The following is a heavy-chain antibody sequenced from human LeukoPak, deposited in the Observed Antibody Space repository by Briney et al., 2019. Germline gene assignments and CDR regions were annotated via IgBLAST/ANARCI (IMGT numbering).Heavy chain of an antibody. CDR1: VYRFSDYG. D-gene: IGHD1-26*01. V-gene: IGHV1-18*01. CDR3: ARDLGEGAKRDLDF. Sequence: ASVKVSCKTSVYRFSDYGFSWVRQAPGQGLQWMGWINTYNGNTEYAQSLQGRATMTIDTATATAYLEVRSLISDDTAVYYCARDLGEGAKRDLDFWGQGTLVTVSS. J-gene: IGHJ4*02. CDR2: INTYNGNT.